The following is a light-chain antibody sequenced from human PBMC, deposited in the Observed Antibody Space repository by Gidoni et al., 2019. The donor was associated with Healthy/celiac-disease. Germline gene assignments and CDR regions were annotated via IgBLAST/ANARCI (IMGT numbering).Light chain of an antibody. CDR3: QQYYSTPLT. CDR1: QSVLYSSNNKNY. Sequence: DIVMTQSPDSLAVSLGERATIHCKSSQSVLYSSNNKNYLAWYQQKPGQPPKLLIYWASTRESGVPDRFSGSGSGTDFTLTISSLQAEDVAVYSCQQYYSTPLTFGQGTKVEIK. J-gene: IGKJ1*01. CDR2: WAS. V-gene: IGKV4-1*01.